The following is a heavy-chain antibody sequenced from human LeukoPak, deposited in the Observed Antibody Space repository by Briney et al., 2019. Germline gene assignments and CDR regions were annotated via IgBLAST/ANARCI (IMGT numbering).Heavy chain of an antibody. CDR2: IYTSGST. CDR3: AREPAYYDILTGYYWTHFDY. V-gene: IGHV4-61*02. D-gene: IGHD3-9*01. Sequence: SQTLSLTCTVCGGSISSGSYYWSWIRQPAGKGLDRIGRIYTSGSTNYNPSLKSRVTISVDTSKNQFSLKLSSVTAADTAVYYCAREPAYYDILTGYYWTHFDYWGQGTLVTVSS. CDR1: GGSISSGSYY. J-gene: IGHJ4*02.